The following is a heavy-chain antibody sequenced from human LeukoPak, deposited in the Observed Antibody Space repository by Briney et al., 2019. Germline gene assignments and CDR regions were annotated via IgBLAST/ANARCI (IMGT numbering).Heavy chain of an antibody. Sequence: GGSLRLSCAASGFSFSNNYMSWVRQSPGKGLEWVSVIYIDGSTYYADSVKGRFTISRDTSENTVYLQMNSLRAEDTAVYYCARTPGIAVAGTGYFDYWGQGTLITVSS. J-gene: IGHJ4*02. CDR3: ARTPGIAVAGTGYFDY. CDR2: IYIDGST. D-gene: IGHD6-19*01. CDR1: GFSFSNNY. V-gene: IGHV3-53*01.